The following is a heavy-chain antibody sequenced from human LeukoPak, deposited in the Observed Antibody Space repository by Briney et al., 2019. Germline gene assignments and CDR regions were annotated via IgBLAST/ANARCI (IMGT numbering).Heavy chain of an antibody. J-gene: IGHJ4*02. CDR2: IYYSGST. CDR3: ARQPFTIFGVVLYYFDY. Sequence: SETLSLTCTVSGGSISSSSYYWGWIRQPPGKGLEWIGSIYYSGSTYYNPSLESRVTISVDTSKNQFSLKLSSVTAADTAVYYCARQPFTIFGVVLYYFDYCGQGTLVTVSS. D-gene: IGHD3-3*01. V-gene: IGHV4-39*01. CDR1: GGSISSSSYY.